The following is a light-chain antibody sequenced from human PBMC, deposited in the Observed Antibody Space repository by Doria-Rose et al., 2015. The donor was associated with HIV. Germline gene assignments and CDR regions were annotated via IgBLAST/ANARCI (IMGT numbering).Light chain of an antibody. CDR3: QQYYDTPS. CDR2: WAS. CDR1: PRLLYTSHNY. V-gene: IGKV4-1*01. J-gene: IGKJ3*01. Sequence: DIRLTQSPESLGMSLGERATLNCTSNPRLLYTSHNYLAWYQQKPGQPPKLLIYWASTRQSGVPARFSGGGSGTDFTLTISSLEAEDVAVYYCQQYYDTPSFGPGTTVDIK.